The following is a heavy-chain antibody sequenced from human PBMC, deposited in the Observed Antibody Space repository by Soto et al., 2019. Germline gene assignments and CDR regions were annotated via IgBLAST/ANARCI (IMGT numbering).Heavy chain of an antibody. D-gene: IGHD3-10*01. CDR1: GFTVSSNY. CDR2: IYSGGST. V-gene: IGHV3-66*01. CDR3: ARSRGDYYGSGSYYNAYFDY. Sequence: GGSLRLSCAASGFTVSSNYMSWVRQAPGKGLEWVSVIYSGGSTYYADSVKGRFTISRDNSKNTLYLQMNSLRAEDTAVYYCARSRGDYYGSGSYYNAYFDYWGQGTLVTVSS. J-gene: IGHJ4*02.